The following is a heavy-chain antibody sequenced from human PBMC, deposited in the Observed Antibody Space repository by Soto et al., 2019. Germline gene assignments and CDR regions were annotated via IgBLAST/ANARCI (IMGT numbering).Heavy chain of an antibody. V-gene: IGHV3-74*01. CDR3: AKQFDY. J-gene: IGHJ4*02. CDR2: INSDGSNT. CDR1: GFTFSSYW. Sequence: GGSLRLSCAASGFTFSSYWMHWVRQAPEKGLVWVSRINSDGSNTGYADYVKGRFTISRDNAKNTLYLQMIGLRAEDTAVYYCAKQFDYWGQGTLVTVSS.